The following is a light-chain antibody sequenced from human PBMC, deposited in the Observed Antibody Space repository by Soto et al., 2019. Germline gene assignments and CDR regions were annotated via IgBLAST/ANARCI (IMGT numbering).Light chain of an antibody. CDR3: QHSYSPPRT. J-gene: IGKJ2*01. CDR2: AAS. Sequence: DIQMTQSPSSLSTSVGDRVNITCRASQSISTNLNWYQQKPGKAPKLLIFAASSLQSDVPSRFSGSGSGPDFTLTLSSMQLEDFATYYCQHSYSPPRTFGQGTKLEIK. V-gene: IGKV1-39*01. CDR1: QSISTN.